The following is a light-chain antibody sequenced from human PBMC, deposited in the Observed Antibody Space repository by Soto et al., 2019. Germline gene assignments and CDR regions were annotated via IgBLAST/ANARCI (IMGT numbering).Light chain of an antibody. CDR1: SSNIGNNF. J-gene: IGLJ2*01. V-gene: IGLV1-47*01. CDR2: RDG. Sequence: QSVLTQPPSASGTPGQRVTISCSGSSSNIGNNFVYWYQQVAGAAPKLVIYRDGQRPSGVPDRFSGYKSGASASLAINGRRSEDEGNYYCGSGDDSPSARLVVGGGTKLTVL. CDR3: GSGDDSPSARLV.